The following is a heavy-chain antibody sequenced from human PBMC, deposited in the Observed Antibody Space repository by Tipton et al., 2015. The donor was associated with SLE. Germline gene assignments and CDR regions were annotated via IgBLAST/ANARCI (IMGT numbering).Heavy chain of an antibody. V-gene: IGHV3-23*01. Sequence: SLRLSCAASGFSFSSSGMTWVRQAPGKGLEWVSGISHSASNTYYADSVKGRFTISRDNSKNTLYLQMNSLRAEDTAVYYCARELLPYYGMDVWGQGTTVTVSS. J-gene: IGHJ6*02. CDR3: ARELLPYYGMDV. CDR2: ISHSASNT. CDR1: GFSFSSSG. D-gene: IGHD3-10*01.